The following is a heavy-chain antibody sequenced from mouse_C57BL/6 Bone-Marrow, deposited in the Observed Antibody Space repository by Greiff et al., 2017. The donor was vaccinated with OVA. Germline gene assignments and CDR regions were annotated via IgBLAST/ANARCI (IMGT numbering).Heavy chain of an antibody. J-gene: IGHJ2*01. D-gene: IGHD4-1*01. Sequence: DVQLQESGGGLVQPGGSLSLSCAASGFTFTDYYMSWVRQPPGKALEWLGFIRNKANGYTTEYSASVKGRFTISRDNSQSILYLQMNALRAEDSATYYCARYNWDFDYWGQGTTLTVSS. CDR2: IRNKANGYTT. V-gene: IGHV7-3*01. CDR3: ARYNWDFDY. CDR1: GFTFTDYY.